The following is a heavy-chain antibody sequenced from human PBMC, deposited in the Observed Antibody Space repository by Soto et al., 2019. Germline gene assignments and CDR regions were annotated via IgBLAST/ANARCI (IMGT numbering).Heavy chain of an antibody. J-gene: IGHJ4*02. D-gene: IGHD1-1*01. CDR1: GYAFTTYG. V-gene: IGHV1-18*01. CDR2: ISAHNGNT. Sequence: QVHLVQSGAEVKKPGASVKVSCKGSGYAFTTYGITWVRQAPGQGLEWMGWISAHNGNTNYAQKLQRRVTVTRDTSTSTADMELRSLRSDDTAVYYWAGGRYGDYWGQGALVTVSS. CDR3: AGGRYGDY.